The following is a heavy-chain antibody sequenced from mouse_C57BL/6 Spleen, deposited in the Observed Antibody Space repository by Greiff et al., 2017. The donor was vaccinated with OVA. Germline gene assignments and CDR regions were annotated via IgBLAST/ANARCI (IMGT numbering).Heavy chain of an antibody. CDR1: GFTFSSYA. D-gene: IGHD2-2*01. V-gene: IGHV5-4*01. CDR2: ISDGGSYT. CDR3: AQCGGYGYDVGFAY. Sequence: EVQLVESGGGLVKPGGSLKLSCAASGFTFSSYAMSWVRQTPEKRLEWVATISDGGSYTYYPDNVKGRFTISRDNAKNNLYLQMSHLKSEDTAMYYCAQCGGYGYDVGFAYWGQGTLVTVSA. J-gene: IGHJ3*01.